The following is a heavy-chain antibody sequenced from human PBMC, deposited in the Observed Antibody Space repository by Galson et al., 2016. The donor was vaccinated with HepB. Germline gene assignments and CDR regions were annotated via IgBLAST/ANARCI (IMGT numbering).Heavy chain of an antibody. Sequence: SVKVSCKASGFTFTSSAVQWVRQARGQRLEWIGWIVVGSGNTNYAQKFQERVTITRDMSTSTAYMELSSLRSEDTAVYYCAADPAYCSGGSCYSRPYYYYGVDVWGQGTTVTVSS. V-gene: IGHV1-58*01. CDR3: AADPAYCSGGSCYSRPYYYYGVDV. CDR2: IVVGSGNT. D-gene: IGHD2-15*01. CDR1: GFTFTSSA. J-gene: IGHJ6*02.